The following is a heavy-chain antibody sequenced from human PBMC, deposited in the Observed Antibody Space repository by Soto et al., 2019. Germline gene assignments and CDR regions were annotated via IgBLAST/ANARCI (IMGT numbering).Heavy chain of an antibody. CDR2: IYYSGST. V-gene: IGHV4-39*07. CDR3: ARGWCGDYCFDY. D-gene: IGHD4-17*01. Sequence: SETLSLTCSVSGGSISSNSYYWGWIRQPPGKGLEWIATIYYSGSTYYNPSLKSRVTISVDTSTSTAYMELSSLRSEDTAVYYCARGWCGDYCFDYWGQGTLVTVSS. CDR1: GGSISSNSYY. J-gene: IGHJ4*02.